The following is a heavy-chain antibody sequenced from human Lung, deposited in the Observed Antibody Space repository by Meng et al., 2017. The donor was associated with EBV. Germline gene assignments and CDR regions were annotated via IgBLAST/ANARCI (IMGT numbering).Heavy chain of an antibody. CDR3: AVTTVRAPAYFDL. J-gene: IGHJ2*01. V-gene: IGHV4-59*01. D-gene: IGHD4-17*01. Sequence: QVQLQEAGPGLVKPSETLSLTCTVSGGSISSYYWSWIRQPAGKGLEWIGYVYYSGSTNYNPSLESRVTISKDMSKNQFSLKVSSVTAADTAVYYCAVTTVRAPAYFDLWGRGTLVTVFS. CDR1: GGSISSYY. CDR2: VYYSGST.